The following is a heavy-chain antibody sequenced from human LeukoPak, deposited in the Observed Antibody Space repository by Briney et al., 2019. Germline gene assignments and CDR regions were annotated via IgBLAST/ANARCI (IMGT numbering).Heavy chain of an antibody. CDR1: GYSFTSYW. D-gene: IGHD6-13*01. CDR3: ARLGSSWIYYYYYGMDV. Sequence: GESLMISCKGSGYSFTSYWIGWVRQMPGKGLEWMGIIYPGDSDTRYSPSFQGQVTISADKSISTAYLQWSSLKASDTAMYYCARLGSSWIYYYYYGMDVWGKGTTVTVSS. CDR2: IYPGDSDT. V-gene: IGHV5-51*01. J-gene: IGHJ6*04.